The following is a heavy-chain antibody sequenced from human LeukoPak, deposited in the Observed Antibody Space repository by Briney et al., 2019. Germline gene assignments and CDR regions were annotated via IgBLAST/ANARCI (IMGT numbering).Heavy chain of an antibody. CDR2: IYYSGST. V-gene: IGHV4-59*01. J-gene: IGHJ4*02. CDR3: ASCWNGGVDY. Sequence: SETLSLTCTVSGGSISSYYWSWIRQPPGKGLEWIGYIYYSGSTNHNPSLKSRVTISVDTSKNQFSLKLSSVTAADTAVYYCASCWNGGVDYWGQGTLVTVSS. CDR1: GGSISSYY. D-gene: IGHD3-16*01.